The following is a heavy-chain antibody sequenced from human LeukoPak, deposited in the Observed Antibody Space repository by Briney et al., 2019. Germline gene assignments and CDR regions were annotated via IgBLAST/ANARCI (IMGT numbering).Heavy chain of an antibody. Sequence: GGSLRLSCAASGFTFSSYSMNWVRQAPGKGLEWVSSISSSSSYRYYADSVKGRFTISRDNAKDSLYLQMNSLRAEDTAVYYCAGTTWGYYYYGMDVWGQGTTVTVSS. J-gene: IGHJ6*02. CDR3: AGTTWGYYYYGMDV. CDR2: ISSSSSYR. D-gene: IGHD7-27*01. CDR1: GFTFSSYS. V-gene: IGHV3-21*01.